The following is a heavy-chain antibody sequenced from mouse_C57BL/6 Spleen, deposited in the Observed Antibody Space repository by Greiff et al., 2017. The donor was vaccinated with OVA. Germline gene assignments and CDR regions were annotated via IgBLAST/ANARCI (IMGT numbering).Heavy chain of an antibody. J-gene: IGHJ3*01. CDR2: INPSTGGT. CDR1: GYSFTGYY. CDR3: ARGGNVFAY. V-gene: IGHV1-42*01. Sequence: VQLKQSGPELVKPGASVKISCKASGYSFTGYYMNWVKQSPEKSLEWIGEINPSTGGTTYNQKFKAKATLTVDKSSSTAYMQLKSLTSEDSAVYYCARGGNVFAYWGQGTLVTVSA.